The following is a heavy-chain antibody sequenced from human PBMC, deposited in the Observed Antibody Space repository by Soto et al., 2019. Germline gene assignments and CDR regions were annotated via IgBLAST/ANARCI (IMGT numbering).Heavy chain of an antibody. CDR1: VFPFSSYA. CDR3: ARALGSNRLYYYYYYGMDV. J-gene: IGHJ6*02. V-gene: IGHV3-30-3*01. D-gene: IGHD3-16*02. Sequence: QRGASLTLAFSASVFPFSSYAMHWVRPAPGKGLEWVAVISYDGSNKYYADSVKGRFTISRDNSKNTLYLQMNSLRAEDTAVYYCARALGSNRLYYYYYYGMDVWGQGTKVTVSS. CDR2: ISYDGSNK.